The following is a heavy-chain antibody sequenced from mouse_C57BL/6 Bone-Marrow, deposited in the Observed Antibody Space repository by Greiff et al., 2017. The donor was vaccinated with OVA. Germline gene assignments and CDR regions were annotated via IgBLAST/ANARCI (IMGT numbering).Heavy chain of an antibody. CDR1: GYTFTSYW. CDR3: VPLLWYFDV. D-gene: IGHD2-12*01. CDR2: IDPSDSYT. J-gene: IGHJ1*03. Sequence: QVQLQQPGAELVMPGASVKLSCKASGYTFTSYWMHWVKQRPGQGLEWIGEIDPSDSYTNYNQKFKGKSTLTVDKSSSTAYMQLSSLTSEDSAVYYCVPLLWYFDVWGTGTTVTVSS. V-gene: IGHV1-69*01.